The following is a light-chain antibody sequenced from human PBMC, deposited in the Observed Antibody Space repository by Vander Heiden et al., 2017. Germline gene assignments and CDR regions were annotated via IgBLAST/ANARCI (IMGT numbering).Light chain of an antibody. J-gene: IGLJ3*02. CDR2: GDT. Sequence: QPVLTQPPSVSGAPGQRVTISCTGSSSNIGANYDVHWYQHLPGTAPKLLIYGDTNRPSGVPDRFSASKSGTSASLAITGLQAEDEADYYCQSFDSSLSGSKWVFGGGTKVTV. CDR1: SSNIGANYD. CDR3: QSFDSSLSGSKWV. V-gene: IGLV1-40*01.